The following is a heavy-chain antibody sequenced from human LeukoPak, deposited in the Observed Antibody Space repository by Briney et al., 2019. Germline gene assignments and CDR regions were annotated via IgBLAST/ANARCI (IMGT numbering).Heavy chain of an antibody. CDR1: GGSISGSSYY. J-gene: IGHJ3*02. CDR3: ARNYYDSSGYYRDDAFDI. Sequence: SETLSLTCAVSGGSISGSSYYWSWIRQHPGKGLEWIGYIYYSGSTYYNPSLKSRVTISVDTSKDQFSLKLCSVTAADTAVYYCARNYYDSSGYYRDDAFDIWGQGTMVTVSS. V-gene: IGHV4-31*11. D-gene: IGHD3-22*01. CDR2: IYYSGST.